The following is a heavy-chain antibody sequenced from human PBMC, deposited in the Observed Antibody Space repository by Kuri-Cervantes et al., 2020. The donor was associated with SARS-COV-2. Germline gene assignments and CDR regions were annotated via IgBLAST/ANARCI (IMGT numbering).Heavy chain of an antibody. D-gene: IGHD6-19*01. CDR1: GFTFSSYE. CDR2: INHSGST. J-gene: IGHJ5*02. Sequence: SETLSLTCAASGFTFSSYEMNWVRQAPGKGLEWIGEINHSGSTNYNPSLKSRVTVSVDTSKNQFSLKLSSVTAADTAVYYCARVVVAGGRFDPWGQGTLVTVSS. CDR3: ARVVVAGGRFDP. V-gene: IGHV4-34*01.